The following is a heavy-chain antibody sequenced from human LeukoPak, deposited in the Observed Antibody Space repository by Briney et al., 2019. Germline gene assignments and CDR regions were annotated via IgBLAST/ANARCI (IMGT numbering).Heavy chain of an antibody. D-gene: IGHD4-11*01. V-gene: IGHV3-23*01. J-gene: IGHJ5*02. CDR3: AKDLRTTTVATRCDP. CDR2: ISGSGGST. Sequence: GGSLRLFCAASGFTFSSYAMSWVRKAPGKGLEWGSAISGSGGSTYYADSVKGRFTISRDNSKNTLHVQMNRVRAGDTAVYYCAKDLRTTTVATRCDPGGQGTLVSVSS. CDR1: GFTFSSYA.